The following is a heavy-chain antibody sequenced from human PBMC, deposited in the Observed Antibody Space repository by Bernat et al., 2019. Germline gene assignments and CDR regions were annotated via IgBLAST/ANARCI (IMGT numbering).Heavy chain of an antibody. CDR1: GGPITSSSYY. J-gene: IGHJ4*02. D-gene: IGHD3-22*01. CDR3: AGPTIYASSGYYFDY. V-gene: IGHV4-39*01. Sequence: QLQLQESGPGLVKPSETLSPTCTVSGGPITSSSYYWGWIRQPPGKGLEWIGGIYYSGSTYYNPSLKSRVTISLETSKNQFSLKLGSAAAADPAVYYCAGPTIYASSGYYFDYWGQGTLVTVSS. CDR2: IYYSGST.